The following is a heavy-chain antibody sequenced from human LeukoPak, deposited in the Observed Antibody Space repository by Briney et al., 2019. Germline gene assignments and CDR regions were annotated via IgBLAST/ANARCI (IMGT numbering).Heavy chain of an antibody. J-gene: IGHJ4*02. V-gene: IGHV5-51*01. CDR1: GYSFSSYW. Sequence: GESLKISCKGSGYSFSSYWIVWVRQMPGKGLVWMGVIYPGESDTRYSPSFQGQVTISADKSISTAYLQWSSLKASDTAMYYCARQRSGSYFPDLYDYWGQGTLVTVSS. D-gene: IGHD1-26*01. CDR2: IYPGESDT. CDR3: ARQRSGSYFPDLYDY.